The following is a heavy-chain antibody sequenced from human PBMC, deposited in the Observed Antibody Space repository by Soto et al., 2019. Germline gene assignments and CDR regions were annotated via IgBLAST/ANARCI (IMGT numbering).Heavy chain of an antibody. CDR3: VGNMQLWPLDP. Sequence: GGSLRLSCAASGLTFRSYWMHWVRQAPGKGLVWVSRINTDGSVAMYVDSVKGRFTISRDNAKNTLYLHMNSLRAEDTAVYYCVGNMQLWPLDPGGQEPLVTVSS. D-gene: IGHD2-21*01. CDR1: GLTFRSYW. CDR2: INTDGSVA. J-gene: IGHJ5*02. V-gene: IGHV3-74*03.